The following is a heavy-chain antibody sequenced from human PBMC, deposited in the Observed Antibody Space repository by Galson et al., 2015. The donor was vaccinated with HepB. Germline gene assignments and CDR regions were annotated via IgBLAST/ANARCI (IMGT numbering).Heavy chain of an antibody. Sequence: SETLSLTCTVSGGSISSSSYYWGWIRQPPGKGLEWIGSIYYSGSTYYNPSLKSRVTISVDTSKNQFSLKLSSVTAADTAVYYCASEVYGAYAFDIWGQGTMVTVSS. D-gene: IGHD4-17*01. CDR1: GGSISSSSYY. CDR3: ASEVYGAYAFDI. J-gene: IGHJ3*02. CDR2: IYYSGST. V-gene: IGHV4-39*01.